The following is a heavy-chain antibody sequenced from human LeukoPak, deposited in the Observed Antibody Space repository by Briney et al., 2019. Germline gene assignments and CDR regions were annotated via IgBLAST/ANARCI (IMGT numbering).Heavy chain of an antibody. D-gene: IGHD3-22*01. J-gene: IGHJ4*02. CDR1: GYTFTGYY. Sequence: SVKVSCKTSGYTFTGYYMHWVRQAPGQGLEWMGWINPNSGGTNYAQKFQGRVTMTRDTSISTAYMELSRLRSDDTAVYYCARAHTPYRWYYDSSGCFDYWGQGTLVTVSS. CDR3: ARAHTPYRWYYDSSGCFDY. V-gene: IGHV1-2*02. CDR2: INPNSGGT.